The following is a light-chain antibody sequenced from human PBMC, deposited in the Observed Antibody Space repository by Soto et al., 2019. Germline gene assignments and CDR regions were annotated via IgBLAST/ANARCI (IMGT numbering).Light chain of an antibody. J-gene: IGKJ1*01. CDR3: QHYNSYSEA. CDR2: DAS. CDR1: QTINNQ. V-gene: IGKV1-5*01. Sequence: DIQMTQSPSTLSASVGDRVTIPCRASQTINNQLAWYQQKPGKAPKLLIYDASSLQSGVPSRFSGSGSGAEFTLTISSLQPDDFATYYCQHYNSYSEAFGQGTKVDI.